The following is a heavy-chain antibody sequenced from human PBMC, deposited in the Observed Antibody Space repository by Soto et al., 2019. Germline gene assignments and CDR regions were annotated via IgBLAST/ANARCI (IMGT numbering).Heavy chain of an antibody. CDR1: GGSISSGGYY. V-gene: IGHV4-31*03. J-gene: IGHJ4*02. D-gene: IGHD2-8*01. Sequence: QVQLQESGPGLVKPSQTLSLTCTVSGGSISSGGYYWSWIRQHPGKGLEWIGYIYYSGSTYYNPSLKSRVTISVDTSKNQFSLKLSSVTAADTAVYYCARVLALRNCTNGVCYRYYFDYWGQGTLVTVSS. CDR3: ARVLALRNCTNGVCYRYYFDY. CDR2: IYYSGST.